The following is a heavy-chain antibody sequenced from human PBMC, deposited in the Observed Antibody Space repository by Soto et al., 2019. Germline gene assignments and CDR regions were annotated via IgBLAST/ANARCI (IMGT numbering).Heavy chain of an antibody. Sequence: SETLSFTCTVSGGSISSSSYYWGWIRQPPGKGLEWIGSIYYSGSTYYNPSLKSRVTISVDTSKNQFSLKLSSVTAADTAVYYCARHEPVLIAVAYFDYWGQGTLVTVSS. CDR3: ARHEPVLIAVAYFDY. J-gene: IGHJ4*02. D-gene: IGHD6-19*01. CDR2: IYYSGST. V-gene: IGHV4-39*01. CDR1: GGSISSSSYY.